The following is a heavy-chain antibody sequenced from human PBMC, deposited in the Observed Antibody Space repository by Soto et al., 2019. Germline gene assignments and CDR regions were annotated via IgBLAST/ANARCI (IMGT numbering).Heavy chain of an antibody. CDR1: GYTFTSYG. CDR3: ARVTILPIRTLPGDYYGMEV. V-gene: IGHV1-18*01. Sequence: EASVKVSCKASGYTFTSYGISWVRQAPGQGLEWMGWISAYNGNTNYAQKLQGRVTMTTDTSTSTAYMELRSLRSDDTAVYYCARVTILPIRTLPGDYYGMEVWGQGINVTGSS. J-gene: IGHJ6*02. D-gene: IGHD3-10*01. CDR2: ISAYNGNT.